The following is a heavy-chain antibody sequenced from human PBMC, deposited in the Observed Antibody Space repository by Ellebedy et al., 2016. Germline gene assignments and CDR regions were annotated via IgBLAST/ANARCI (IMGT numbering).Heavy chain of an antibody. CDR1: GGSFGSFS. CDR2: INPSGGST. V-gene: IGHV1-46*01. Sequence: ASVKVSCKTSGGSFGSFSINWVRQAPGQGLEWMGIINPSGGSTSYAQKFQGRVTFTRDTSVTTAYMELSSLRSEDTAIYYCARTLPTEACFDYWGQGSLVSVSS. J-gene: IGHJ4*02. CDR3: ARTLPTEACFDY. D-gene: IGHD1-26*01.